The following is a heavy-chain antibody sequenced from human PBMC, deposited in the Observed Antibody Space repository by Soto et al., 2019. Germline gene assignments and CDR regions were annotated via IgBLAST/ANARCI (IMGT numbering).Heavy chain of an antibody. CDR1: GFTFNDYY. D-gene: IGHD3-22*01. CDR3: VRVFDFDSSGYNSRWGFDY. CDR2: ISFSGTYK. V-gene: IGHV3-11*06. Sequence: QVQLVESGGGVVKVEGSLRLSCAASGFTFNDYYMGWIRQAPGKGLEWVSHISFSGTYKHYVDSAKGRFTISRDNAKKSLYLQMNSLRAEDTAIYYGVRVFDFDSSGYNSRWGFDYWGRGTLVTVSS. J-gene: IGHJ4*02.